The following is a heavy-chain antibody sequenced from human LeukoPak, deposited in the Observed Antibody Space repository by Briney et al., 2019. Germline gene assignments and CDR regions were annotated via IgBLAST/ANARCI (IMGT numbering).Heavy chain of an antibody. Sequence: SETLSLTCAVYGGSFSGYCWSWIRQPPGKGLEWIGEINHSGSTNYNPSLKSRVTISVDTSKNQFSLKLSSVTAADTAVYYCARGRSQIRFARFDYWGQGTLVTVSS. V-gene: IGHV4-34*01. CDR2: INHSGST. CDR1: GGSFSGYC. CDR3: ARGRSQIRFARFDY. D-gene: IGHD3-3*01. J-gene: IGHJ4*02.